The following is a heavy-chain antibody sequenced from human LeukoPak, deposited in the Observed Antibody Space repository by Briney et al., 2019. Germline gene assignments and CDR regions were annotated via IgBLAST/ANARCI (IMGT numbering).Heavy chain of an antibody. D-gene: IGHD2-15*01. J-gene: IGHJ6*04. Sequence: GGSLRLSCAASGFSFSSFWMGWVRQVSGKRPEWVANINEDGSKKQYVESLKGRFPIVRDNAKNSLYLQMNNLRVEDTGVYYCARAIGGYNVMDVWGKGTTVTVSS. CDR2: INEDGSKK. V-gene: IGHV3-7*04. CDR1: GFSFSSFW. CDR3: ARAIGGYNVMDV.